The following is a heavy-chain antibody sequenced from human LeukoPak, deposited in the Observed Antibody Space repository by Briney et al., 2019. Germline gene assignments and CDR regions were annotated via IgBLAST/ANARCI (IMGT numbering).Heavy chain of an antibody. D-gene: IGHD1-26*01. CDR1: GFTFSSYA. CDR3: AKDPYSGSYFDY. J-gene: IGHJ4*02. CDR2: ISGSGGST. V-gene: IGHV3-23*01. Sequence: GGSLRLSCAASGFTFSSYAMSWVRQAPGKGLEWVSAISGSGGSTYYADSVQGRFTISRDNSKNTLYLQMNSLRAEDTAVYYCAKDPYSGSYFDYWGQGTLVVVSS.